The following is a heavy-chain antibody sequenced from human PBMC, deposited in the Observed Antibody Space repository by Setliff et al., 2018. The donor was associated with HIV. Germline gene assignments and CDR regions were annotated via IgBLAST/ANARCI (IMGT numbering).Heavy chain of an antibody. Sequence: SETLSLTCTVSGVSTSSSSYYWGWIRQPPGKGLEWLGYVYYSGSTYYNPSLQSRITISGDTSKNQFSLKLSSVTAADTAVYYCASLSAAAGTAKPPFYYYYYYMDVWGKGTTVTVSS. CDR2: VYYSGST. V-gene: IGHV4-39*07. D-gene: IGHD6-13*01. CDR1: GVSTSSSSYY. CDR3: ASLSAAAGTAKPPFYYYYYYMDV. J-gene: IGHJ6*03.